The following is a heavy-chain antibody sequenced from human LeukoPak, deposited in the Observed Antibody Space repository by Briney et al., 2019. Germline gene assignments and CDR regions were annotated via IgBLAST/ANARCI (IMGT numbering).Heavy chain of an antibody. CDR3: ARHVDYDY. J-gene: IGHJ4*02. Sequence: GGSLRLSCAASGFTFSSYAMHWVRQAPGKGLEWVAVISYDGSNKYYADSVKGRFTISRDNSKNTLYLQMNSLRAEDTAVYYCARHVDYDYWGRGTLVTVSS. CDR2: ISYDGSNK. V-gene: IGHV3-30-3*01. CDR1: GFTFSSYA.